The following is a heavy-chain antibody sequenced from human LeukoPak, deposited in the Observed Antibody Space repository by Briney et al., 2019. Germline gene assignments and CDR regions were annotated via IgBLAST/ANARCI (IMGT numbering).Heavy chain of an antibody. J-gene: IGHJ4*02. Sequence: SETLSLTCTVSGGSISSGSYYWSWIRQPAGKGLEWIGRIYTSGSTNYNPSLKSRVTISVDTSKNQFSLKLSSVTAADTAVYYCAGGAGYSSSWYGGDYWGQGTLVTVSS. V-gene: IGHV4-61*02. CDR1: GGSISSGSYY. CDR2: IYTSGST. D-gene: IGHD6-13*01. CDR3: AGGAGYSSSWYGGDY.